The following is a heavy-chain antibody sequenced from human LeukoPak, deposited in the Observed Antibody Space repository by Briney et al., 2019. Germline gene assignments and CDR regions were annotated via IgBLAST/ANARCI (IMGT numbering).Heavy chain of an antibody. J-gene: IGHJ4*02. CDR3: AKTFYSSDDY. CDR1: GFTFSSYG. CDR2: ISYDGSNK. Sequence: HPGRSLRLSCAASGFTFSSYGMHWVRQAPGKGLEWVAVISYDGSNKYYADSVKGRFTISRDNSKNTLYLQMNSLRAEDTAVYYCAKTFYSSDDYWGQGTLVTVSS. D-gene: IGHD5-18*01. V-gene: IGHV3-30*18.